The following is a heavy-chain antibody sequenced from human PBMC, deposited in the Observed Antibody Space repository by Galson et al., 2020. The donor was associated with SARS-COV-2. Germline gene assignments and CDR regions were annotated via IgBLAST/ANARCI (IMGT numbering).Heavy chain of an antibody. CDR3: AKVSWERVEVDY. V-gene: IGHV3-23*01. J-gene: IGHJ4*02. CDR2: IKSGGRT. CDR1: GFTFSSYD. D-gene: IGHD1-26*01. Sequence: GGFLRLSCAASGFTFSSYDFSWVRQAPGKGLEWVSGIKSGGRTYYADSVKGRFTISRDNSKNTVYLQMNSLRGEDTAVYYCAKVSWERVEVDYWGQGTLVTVSS.